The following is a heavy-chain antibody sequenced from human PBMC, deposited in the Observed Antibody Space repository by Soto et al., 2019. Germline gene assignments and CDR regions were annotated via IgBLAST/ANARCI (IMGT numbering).Heavy chain of an antibody. D-gene: IGHD1-26*01. Sequence: SVKFSCKASGGTFSSHAISWVRQASGQGLEWMGGIIPMFGTANYVQKFQGRVTISADKSTSTAYMEVRSLRSEDTAVYYCARGWETVGATAPFAYWGQGTLVTVSA. CDR3: ARGWETVGATAPFAY. CDR1: GGTFSSHA. V-gene: IGHV1-69*06. J-gene: IGHJ4*02. CDR2: IIPMFGTA.